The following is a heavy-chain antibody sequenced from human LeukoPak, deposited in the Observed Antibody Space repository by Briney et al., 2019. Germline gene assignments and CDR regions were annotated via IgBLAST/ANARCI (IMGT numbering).Heavy chain of an antibody. V-gene: IGHV3-74*01. CDR2: INTDVSST. D-gene: IGHD3-22*01. Sequence: GGSLRLSCAASGFTFSSYWMHWVRQAPGKGLWWVSRINTDVSSTSYADSVKGRFTISRDNAKNTLYLQMNSLRAEDTAVYYCVREGSYYDSSGYYYVYYFDYGGQGTLVTVSS. CDR1: GFTFSSYW. CDR3: VREGSYYDSSGYYYVYYFDY. J-gene: IGHJ4*02.